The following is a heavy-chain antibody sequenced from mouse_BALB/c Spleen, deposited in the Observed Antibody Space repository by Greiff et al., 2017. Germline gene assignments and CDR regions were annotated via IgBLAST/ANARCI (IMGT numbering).Heavy chain of an antibody. CDR1: GFTFSSYA. CDR2: ISSGGSYT. Sequence: DVMLVESGGGLVKPGGSLKLSCAASGFTFSSYAMSWVRQSPEKRLEWVAEISSGGSYTYYPDTVTGRFTISRDNAKNTLYLEMSSLRSEDTAMYYCARDPSGSSPMDYWGQGTSVTVSS. J-gene: IGHJ4*01. V-gene: IGHV5-9-4*01. CDR3: ARDPSGSSPMDY. D-gene: IGHD1-1*01.